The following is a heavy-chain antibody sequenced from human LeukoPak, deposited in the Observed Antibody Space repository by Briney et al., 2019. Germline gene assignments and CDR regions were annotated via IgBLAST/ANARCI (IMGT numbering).Heavy chain of an antibody. D-gene: IGHD6-19*01. CDR3: ARWGAVRYSSGWYFDY. CDR1: GYTFTSYG. J-gene: IGHJ4*02. CDR2: ISAYNGNT. Sequence: GASVKLSCTASGYTFTSYGISWARQATGQGLEWMGWISAYNGNTNYAQKLQGRVTMTTDTSTSTAYMELRSLRSDDTAVYYCARWGAVRYSSGWYFDYWGQGTLVTVSS. V-gene: IGHV1-18*01.